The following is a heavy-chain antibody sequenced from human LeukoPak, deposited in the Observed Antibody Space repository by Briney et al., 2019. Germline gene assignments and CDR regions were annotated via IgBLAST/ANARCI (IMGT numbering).Heavy chain of an antibody. Sequence: ASVKVSCKASGYTFTSYGISWVRQAPGQGLEWMGWISAYNGNTNYAQKLQGRVTMTTDTSTSTAYMELRSLRSDDTAVYYCARSGMSTVTTEPPYYWGQGTLVTLSS. J-gene: IGHJ4*02. D-gene: IGHD4-17*01. CDR1: GYTFTSYG. CDR2: ISAYNGNT. V-gene: IGHV1-18*01. CDR3: ARSGMSTVTTEPPYY.